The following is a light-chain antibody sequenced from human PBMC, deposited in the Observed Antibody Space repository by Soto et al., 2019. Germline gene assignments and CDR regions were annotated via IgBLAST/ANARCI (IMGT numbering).Light chain of an antibody. V-gene: IGLV2-14*01. CDR2: DVS. J-gene: IGLJ1*01. CDR3: SSYTSSTLHNYV. Sequence: QSALTQPASVSGCPGQSITISCTGTSSDVGGYNYVSWYQQHPGKAPKLMIYDVSNRPSGVSNRFSGSKSGNTASLTISGLQAEDEADYYCSSYTSSTLHNYVFVPVTKVT. CDR1: SSDVGGYNY.